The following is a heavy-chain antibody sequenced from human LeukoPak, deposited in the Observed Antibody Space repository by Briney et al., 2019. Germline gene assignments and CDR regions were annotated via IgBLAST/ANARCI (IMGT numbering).Heavy chain of an antibody. V-gene: IGHV3-30*02. CDR3: AKKNRAYYDILTGYYDYFDY. J-gene: IGHJ4*02. CDR1: GFTFSSYG. Sequence: GGSLRLSCAASGFTFSSYGMHWVRQAPGKGLEWVAFIRYDGSNKYYADSVKGRFTISRDNSKNTLYLQMNSLRAEDTAVYYCAKKNRAYYDILTGYYDYFDYWDQGTLVTVSS. D-gene: IGHD3-9*01. CDR2: IRYDGSNK.